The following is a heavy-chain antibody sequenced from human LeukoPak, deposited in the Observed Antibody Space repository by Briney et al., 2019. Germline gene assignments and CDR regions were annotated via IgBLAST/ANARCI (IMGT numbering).Heavy chain of an antibody. CDR2: IYYSGSS. V-gene: IGHV4-39*07. J-gene: IGHJ3*02. Sequence: SETLSLTCTVSGGSINDTSFYWGWIRQPPGKGLEWIGSIYYSGSSYSYPSLKSRVTILVDTSKNQFSLKLSSVTAADTAVYYCVRETKGYCSSINCPRYAFDIWGQGTVVTVSS. D-gene: IGHD2-2*01. CDR3: VRETKGYCSSINCPRYAFDI. CDR1: GGSINDTSFY.